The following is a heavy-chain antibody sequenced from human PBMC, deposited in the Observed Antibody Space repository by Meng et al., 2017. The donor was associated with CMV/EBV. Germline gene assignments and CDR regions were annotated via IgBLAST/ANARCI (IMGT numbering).Heavy chain of an antibody. CDR1: GYTFTSYG. Sequence: ASVQVSCKASGYTFTSYGISWVRQAPGQGLEWMGWISAYNGNTNYAQKLQGRVTMTTDTSTSTAYMELRSLRSDDTAVYYCARLPHSSSGYYYYGMDVWGQGTTVTVSS. D-gene: IGHD6-13*01. CDR3: ARLPHSSSGYYYYGMDV. CDR2: ISAYNGNT. V-gene: IGHV1-18*01. J-gene: IGHJ6*02.